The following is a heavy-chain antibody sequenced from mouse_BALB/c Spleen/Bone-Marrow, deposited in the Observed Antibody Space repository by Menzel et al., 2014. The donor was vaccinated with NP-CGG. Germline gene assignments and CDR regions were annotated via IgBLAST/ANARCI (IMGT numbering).Heavy chain of an antibody. CDR2: ILPGSGST. Sequence: VHLVESGAELMKPGASVEISCKATGYTFSSYWIEWVKQRPGHGLEWIGEILPGSGSTNYNEKFKGKATFTADTSSNTAYMQLSSLTSEDSAVYYCAREDGLWYFDAWGAGTTVTVSS. V-gene: IGHV1-9*01. CDR3: AREDGLWYFDA. D-gene: IGHD1-1*01. J-gene: IGHJ1*01. CDR1: GYTFSSYW.